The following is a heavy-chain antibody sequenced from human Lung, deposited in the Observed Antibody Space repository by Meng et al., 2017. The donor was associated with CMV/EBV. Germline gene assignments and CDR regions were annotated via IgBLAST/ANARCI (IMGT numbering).Heavy chain of an antibody. CDR2: ISYDGSNK. V-gene: IGHV3-30*04. Sequence: GGSLRLXCAASGFTFNSYAMHWVRQAPGKGLEWVALISYDGSNKYYTDSVRGRFTISRDNSKNTLYLRMNSLRPEDTAVYYCAGSPSDIHLWVVFWCQGTLVTVSS. D-gene: IGHD5-18*01. CDR1: GFTFNSYA. CDR3: AGSPSDIHLWVVF. J-gene: IGHJ4*02.